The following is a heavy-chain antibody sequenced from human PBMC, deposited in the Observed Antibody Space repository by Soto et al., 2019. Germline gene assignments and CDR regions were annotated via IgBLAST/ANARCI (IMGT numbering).Heavy chain of an antibody. D-gene: IGHD4-17*01. J-gene: IGHJ4*02. CDR1: GGSISIGGYY. CDR3: ARVGWTTAARSLDY. V-gene: IGHV4-31*03. Sequence: SETLSLTCTVSGGSISIGGYYWSWIRQHPGKGLEWIGNIYYSGSTYYNPSLKSRVTLSVDTSKNQFSLKLNSVTAADTGVYYWARVGWTTAARSLDYWGQETLVTVSS. CDR2: IYYSGST.